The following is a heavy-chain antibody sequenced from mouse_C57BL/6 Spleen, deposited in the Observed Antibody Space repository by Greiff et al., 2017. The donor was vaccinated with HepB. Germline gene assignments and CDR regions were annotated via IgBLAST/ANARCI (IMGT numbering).Heavy chain of an antibody. CDR3: ARVGLLAWFAY. V-gene: IGHV2-2*01. CDR1: GFSLTSYG. Sequence: VQLQQSGPGLVQPSQSLSITCTASGFSLTSYGVHWVRQSPGKGLEWLGVIWSGGSTDYNAAFISRLSISKDNSKTQVFFKMNSLQADDAALYCCARVGLLAWFAYWGQGTLVTVSA. CDR2: IWSGGST. J-gene: IGHJ3*01. D-gene: IGHD1-1*01.